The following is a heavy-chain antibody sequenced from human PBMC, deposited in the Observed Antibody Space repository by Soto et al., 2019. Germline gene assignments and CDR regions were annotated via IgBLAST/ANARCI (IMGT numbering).Heavy chain of an antibody. CDR2: IIPIYGTA. CDR3: AIDGGPWCYYGSARYDFDY. V-gene: IGHV1-69*13. CDR1: GGTFSSYA. Sequence: SVKVSCKASGGTFSSYAISWVRRAPGQGLEWMGGIIPIYGTANYAQEFQGRVTITADESTSTAYMELSSLRSEDTAVYYCAIDGGPWCYYGSARYDFDYWGQGTLVTVSS. J-gene: IGHJ4*02. D-gene: IGHD3-10*01.